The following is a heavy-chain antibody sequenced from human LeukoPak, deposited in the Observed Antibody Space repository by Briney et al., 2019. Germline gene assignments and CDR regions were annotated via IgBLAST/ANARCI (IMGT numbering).Heavy chain of an antibody. CDR3: ARTGPRQLIDY. J-gene: IGHJ4*02. V-gene: IGHV4-59*01. Sequence: TSSETLSLTCTVSGGSISNYYWNWIRQPPGKGLEWIGYIYYSGTTNYNPSLKSRVSMSVDTSKNQFSLKLSSVTAADTAVYYCARTGPRQLIDYWGQGTLVTVSS. CDR2: IYYSGTT. D-gene: IGHD6-19*01. CDR1: GGSISNYY.